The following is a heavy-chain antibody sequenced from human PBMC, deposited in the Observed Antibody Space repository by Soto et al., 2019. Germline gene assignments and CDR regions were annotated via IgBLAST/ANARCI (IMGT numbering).Heavy chain of an antibody. J-gene: IGHJ6*02. Sequence: GGSLRLSCAASGFTFSSYAMSWVRQAPGKGLEWVSAISGSGVSTYYADSVKGRFTISRDNSKNTLYLQMNSLRAEDTAVYYCARFYYVSSGYLASSYYYYYGMDVWGQGTTVTVSS. CDR1: GFTFSSYA. D-gene: IGHD3-22*01. CDR3: ARFYYVSSGYLASSYYYYYGMDV. CDR2: ISGSGVST. V-gene: IGHV3-23*01.